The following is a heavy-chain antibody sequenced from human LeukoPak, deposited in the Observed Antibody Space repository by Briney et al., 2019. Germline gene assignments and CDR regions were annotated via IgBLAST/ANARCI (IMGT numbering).Heavy chain of an antibody. V-gene: IGHV3-49*04. J-gene: IGHJ4*02. D-gene: IGHD4-17*01. CDR2: IRSKAYGGTT. Sequence: GGSLRLSCTGSGFTFGDYAVIWVRQAPGRGLEWVGFIRSKAYGGTTEYAASVKGRFTISRDDSKSIAYLQVDSLKTEDTAVYYCTRDYGDYKGDYWGQGTLVTVSS. CDR1: GFTFGDYA. CDR3: TRDYGDYKGDY.